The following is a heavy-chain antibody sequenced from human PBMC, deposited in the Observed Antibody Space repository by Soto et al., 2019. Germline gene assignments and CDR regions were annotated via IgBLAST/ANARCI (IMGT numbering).Heavy chain of an antibody. Sequence: QEQLVESGGGVVQPGRSLRLSCAASGFTFSSYGIHWVRQAPGKGLEWVAVISYDGSNKNYADSVKGRCTSSRDNSSNTLYFQMNSLRAEDTALYYCAKARNGYTISFGAFDIWGQGTMVTVSS. D-gene: IGHD5-12*01. CDR1: GFTFSSYG. CDR2: ISYDGSNK. J-gene: IGHJ3*02. CDR3: AKARNGYTISFGAFDI. V-gene: IGHV3-30*18.